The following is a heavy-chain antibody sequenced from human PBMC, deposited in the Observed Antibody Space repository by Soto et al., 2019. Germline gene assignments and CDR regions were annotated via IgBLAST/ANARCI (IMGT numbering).Heavy chain of an antibody. V-gene: IGHV3-23*01. CDR3: AKETGLGRTTWFDP. CDR2: ISGSGANT. CDR1: GFPFSSHA. Sequence: EVQLLESGGGLVQPGGSLRLSCVTSGFPFSSHALNWVRQAPGKGLEWVSTISGSGANTYYADSVKGRFTISRDKSKSTLFLQMNNLRAEDTALYYCAKETGLGRTTWFDPWGQGTPVTVSS. D-gene: IGHD3-10*01. J-gene: IGHJ5*02.